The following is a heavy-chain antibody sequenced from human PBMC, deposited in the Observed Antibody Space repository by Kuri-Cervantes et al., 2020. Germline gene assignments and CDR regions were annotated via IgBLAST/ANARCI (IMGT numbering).Heavy chain of an antibody. D-gene: IGHD3-9*01. CDR2: MNPNSGNT. CDR1: GYTFTGYY. V-gene: IGHV1-8*02. Sequence: ASVKVSCKASGYTFTGYYMHWVRQAPGQGLEWMGWMNPNSGNTGYAQKFQGRVTMTRNTSISTAYMELSGLRSEDTAVYYCARGTYYDILTGYLHYYGMDVWGQGTTVTVSS. CDR3: ARGTYYDILTGYLHYYGMDV. J-gene: IGHJ6*02.